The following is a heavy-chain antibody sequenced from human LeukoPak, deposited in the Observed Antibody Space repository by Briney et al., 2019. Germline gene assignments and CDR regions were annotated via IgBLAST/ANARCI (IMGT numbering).Heavy chain of an antibody. J-gene: IGHJ4*02. CDR2: ISGSGGST. V-gene: IGHV3-23*01. Sequence: PSETLSLTCTVSGGSISSSSYYWGWIRQPPGKGLEWVSAISGSGGSTYYADSVKGRFTISRDNSKNTLYLQMNSLRAEDTAVYYCRIAVAGYFDYWGQGTLVTVSS. D-gene: IGHD6-19*01. CDR1: GGSISSSSYY. CDR3: RIAVAGYFDY.